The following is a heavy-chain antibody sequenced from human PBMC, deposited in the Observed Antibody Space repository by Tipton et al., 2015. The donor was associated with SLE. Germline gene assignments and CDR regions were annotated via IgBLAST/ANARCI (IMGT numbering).Heavy chain of an antibody. CDR1: GYSFNSYS. CDR2: ISGSGDRT. Sequence: SLRLSCEASGYSFNSYSMTWVRQAPGKGLEWVSAISGSGDRTYYADSVQGRFTISRDNSKNTLFLQMNSLRAEDTAVYFCAKDKSSVTSWYFDLWGRGTLVTVSS. D-gene: IGHD4-17*01. J-gene: IGHJ2*01. CDR3: AKDKSSVTSWYFDL. V-gene: IGHV3-23*01.